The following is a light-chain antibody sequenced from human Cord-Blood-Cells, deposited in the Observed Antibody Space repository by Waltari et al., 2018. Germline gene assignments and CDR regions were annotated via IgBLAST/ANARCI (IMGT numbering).Light chain of an antibody. V-gene: IGLV1-44*01. CDR2: STN. J-gene: IGLJ1*01. CDR1: SSIIARIT. Sequence: HSVLTHPPSASGSSGQRVSISYSGCSSIIARITVYLYHQPPGSAPKLLIYSTNQRPSGAPDRFSGSKSGTSASLAISGLQSEDEAEYYCAAWDDSLNGYVFGTGTKVTVL. CDR3: AAWDDSLNGYV.